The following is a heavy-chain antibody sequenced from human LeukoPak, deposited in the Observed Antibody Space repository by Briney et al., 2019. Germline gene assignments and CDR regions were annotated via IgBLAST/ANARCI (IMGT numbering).Heavy chain of an antibody. V-gene: IGHV3-23*01. CDR2: IGNNGGGV. CDR3: AIDPNWGTHS. CDR1: GFTFSTYT. J-gene: IGHJ4*02. D-gene: IGHD7-27*01. Sequence: GGSLRLSCAASGFTFSTYTMYWVRHPPGKRLEWVSIIGNNGGGVHYADSVKGRFTISRDNFKNALYLQMNSLRVEDTAVYYCAIDPNWGTHSWGQGVLVTVSS.